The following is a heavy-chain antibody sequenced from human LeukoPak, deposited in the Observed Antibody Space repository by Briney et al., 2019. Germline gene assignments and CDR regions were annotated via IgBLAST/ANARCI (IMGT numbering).Heavy chain of an antibody. CDR1: GTSISPYY. CDR2: FYYSGST. J-gene: IGHJ5*02. D-gene: IGHD2-21*02. V-gene: IGHV4-59*01. CDR3: AREVGDSDSDNWFDP. Sequence: SETLSLTCAVSGTSISPYYWSWIRQPPGKGLEWIGYFYYSGSTNYNPSLKSRVTISVDTSENQFSLILRSVPAADTAVYYCAREVGDSDSDNWFDPWGQGTLVTVSS.